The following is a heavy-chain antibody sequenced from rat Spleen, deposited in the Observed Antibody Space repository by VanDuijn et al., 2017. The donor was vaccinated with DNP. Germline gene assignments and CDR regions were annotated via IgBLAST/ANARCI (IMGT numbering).Heavy chain of an antibody. CDR2: IWTNGST. V-gene: IGHV2-30*01. CDR1: GFSLTSYN. Sequence: QVQLKESGPGLVQPSQTLSLTCTVSGFSLTSYNVHWIRQPTGKGLEWMGMIWTNGSTDYNSDLKSRLSISRDTSKSQVFLKMNSLQTEAIGTYYWVREHILQPLDYWGQGVMVKVSS. CDR3: VREHILQPLDY. J-gene: IGHJ2*01. D-gene: IGHD1-1*01.